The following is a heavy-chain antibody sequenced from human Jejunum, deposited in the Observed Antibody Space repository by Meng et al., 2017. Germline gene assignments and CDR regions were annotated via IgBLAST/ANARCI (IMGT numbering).Heavy chain of an antibody. CDR2: ISHTGRI. D-gene: IGHD2/OR15-2a*01. Sequence: VQRLEPAPRLGSPSGARSLLGGVSGGPVSNITWWIWVRQPPGKGLEWIGEISHTGRINYNPSLKSRVTMSLDKSKNQFSLDLTSVTGADTAVYYCARDLLDPNIAATGWFDPWGQGTLVTVSS. J-gene: IGHJ5*02. V-gene: IGHV4-4*02. CDR1: GGPVSNITW. CDR3: ARDLLDPNIAATGWFDP.